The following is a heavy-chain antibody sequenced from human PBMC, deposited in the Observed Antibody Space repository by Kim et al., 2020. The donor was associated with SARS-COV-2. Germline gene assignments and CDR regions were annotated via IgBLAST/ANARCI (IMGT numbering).Heavy chain of an antibody. D-gene: IGHD4-17*01. V-gene: IGHV6-1*01. CDR1: GDSVSSNSAA. J-gene: IGHJ6*02. Sequence: SQTLSLTCAISGDSVSSNSAAWNWIRQSPSRGLEWLGRTYYRSKWYNDYAVSVKSRITINPDTSKNQFSLQLNSVTPEDTAVYYCARAAPPRYGDYFDYYYGMDVWGQGTTVTVSS. CDR3: ARAAPPRYGDYFDYYYGMDV. CDR2: TYYRSKWYN.